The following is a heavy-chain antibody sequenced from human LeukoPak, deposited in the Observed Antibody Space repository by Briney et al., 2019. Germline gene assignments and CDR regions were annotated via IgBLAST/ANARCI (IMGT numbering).Heavy chain of an antibody. Sequence: SETLSLTCTVSGGSIISSSFWWGWIRQPPGKGLEWIGSIYYSGVSYYNTSLKSRVTISVDTSKNQLSLNLNSVTAADTAVYYCARVLVGGDAFDIWGQGTMVTVSS. CDR1: GGSIISSSFW. V-gene: IGHV4-39*01. CDR3: ARVLVGGDAFDI. D-gene: IGHD1-26*01. CDR2: IYYSGVS. J-gene: IGHJ3*02.